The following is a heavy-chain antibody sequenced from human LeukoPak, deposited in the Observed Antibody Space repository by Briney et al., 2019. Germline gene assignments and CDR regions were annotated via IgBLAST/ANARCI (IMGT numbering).Heavy chain of an antibody. Sequence: GGSLRLSCAASGFTFSSYAMSWVRQAPGKGLEWVSAISGSGGSTYYADSVKGRYTISRDNSKNTLYLQMNSLRAEDTAVYYCAKSSLQPWPNYYYYYGMDVWGQGTTVTVFS. V-gene: IGHV3-23*01. CDR2: ISGSGGST. D-gene: IGHD5-18*01. J-gene: IGHJ6*02. CDR1: GFTFSSYA. CDR3: AKSSLQPWPNYYYYYGMDV.